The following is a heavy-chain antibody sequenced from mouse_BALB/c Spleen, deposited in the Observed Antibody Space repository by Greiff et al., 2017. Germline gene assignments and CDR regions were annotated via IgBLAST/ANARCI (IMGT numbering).Heavy chain of an antibody. J-gene: IGHJ4*01. CDR2: INPYNGGT. V-gene: IGHV1-18*01. D-gene: IGHD1-1*01. Sequence: EVQLQESGPELVQPGASMKISCTASGYSFTGYTMNWVKQSHGKNLEWIGLINPYNGGTSYNQKLTGKATLTVDKSSSTAYMKLLSLASEASAVYYCAYYGSSYAMDYWGKGTSVTVSS. CDR3: AYYGSSYAMDY. CDR1: GYSFTGYT.